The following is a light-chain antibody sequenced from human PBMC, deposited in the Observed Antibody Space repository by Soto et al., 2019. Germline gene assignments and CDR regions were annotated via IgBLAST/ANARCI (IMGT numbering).Light chain of an antibody. Sequence: DIQLTQSPSFLSASVGDRVTITCRASQGISTYLAWYQQKPGKAPKLLIYAASTLQSGVPSRFSGGGSGTEFTLTISRLQPEDFATYYCQQLNSFPPTFGQGTRLEIK. CDR1: QGISTY. CDR3: QQLNSFPPT. CDR2: AAS. V-gene: IGKV1-9*01. J-gene: IGKJ5*01.